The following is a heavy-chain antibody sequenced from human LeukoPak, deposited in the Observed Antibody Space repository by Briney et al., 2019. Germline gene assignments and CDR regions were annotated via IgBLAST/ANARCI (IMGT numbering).Heavy chain of an antibody. Sequence: GGSLRLSCAASGFTFSSYAMSWVRQAPGKGLEWVSGISISGGTTYYADSVKGRFTISRDNLKNTLYLQMNSLRAEDTAVYYCAKVRTSGWFAFDMWGQGTMVTVSS. V-gene: IGHV3-23*01. CDR1: GFTFSSYA. D-gene: IGHD6-19*01. CDR2: ISISGGTT. J-gene: IGHJ3*02. CDR3: AKVRTSGWFAFDM.